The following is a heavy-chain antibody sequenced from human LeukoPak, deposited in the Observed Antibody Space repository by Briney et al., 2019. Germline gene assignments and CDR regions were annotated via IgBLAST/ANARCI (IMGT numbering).Heavy chain of an antibody. CDR2: ISSSGSTI. J-gene: IGHJ3*02. D-gene: IGHD3-10*01. Sequence: PGGSLRLSCAASGFTFSSYEMNWVRQAPGKGLEWVSYISSSGSTIKYAESVKGRFTISRDDAKQSLYLQMNSLRAEDTAIYYCGASRQFVGAFDIWGQGTLVTVSS. V-gene: IGHV3-48*03. CDR1: GFTFSSYE. CDR3: GASRQFVGAFDI.